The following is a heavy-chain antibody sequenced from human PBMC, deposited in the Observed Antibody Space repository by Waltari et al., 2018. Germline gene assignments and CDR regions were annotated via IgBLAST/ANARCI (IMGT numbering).Heavy chain of an antibody. Sequence: QLQLQESGPGLVKPSETLSLTCTVSGGSISSSSYYWGWIRQPPGKGLEWIGSIYYSGSTYYNPSLKSRVTISVDTSKNQFSLKLSSVTAADTAVYYCARLAVAGTRGDYWGHGTLVTVSS. J-gene: IGHJ4*01. D-gene: IGHD6-19*01. CDR1: GGSISSSSYY. CDR2: IYYSGST. CDR3: ARLAVAGTRGDY. V-gene: IGHV4-39*07.